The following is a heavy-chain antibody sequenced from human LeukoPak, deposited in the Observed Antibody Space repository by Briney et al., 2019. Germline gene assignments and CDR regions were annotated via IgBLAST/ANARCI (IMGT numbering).Heavy chain of an antibody. CDR2: IRSKAYGETA. Sequence: GGSLRLSCTASGFTFGDYAMSRIRQAPGKGLEWVGFIRSKAYGETADYAASVKGRFTISRDDSKAIAYLQMNSLKTEDTAVYHCTRDRGAYNLYDYWGQGTLVTVSS. J-gene: IGHJ4*02. CDR3: TRDRGAYNLYDY. V-gene: IGHV3-49*03. D-gene: IGHD1-14*01. CDR1: GFTFGDYA.